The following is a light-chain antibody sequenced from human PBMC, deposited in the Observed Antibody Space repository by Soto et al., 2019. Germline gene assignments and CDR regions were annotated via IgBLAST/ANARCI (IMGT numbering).Light chain of an antibody. J-gene: IGLJ1*01. Sequence: QSALTQPASVSGSPGQSITISCTGTSSDVGGYNYVSWYQHHPGKAPKLMIFDVSNRPSGVSNRFSGSKSGNTASLTISGLQPEAEADYYCSSYTTGNSRQIVFGTGTKLTVL. CDR3: SSYTTGNSRQIV. CDR2: DVS. CDR1: SSDVGGYNY. V-gene: IGLV2-14*03.